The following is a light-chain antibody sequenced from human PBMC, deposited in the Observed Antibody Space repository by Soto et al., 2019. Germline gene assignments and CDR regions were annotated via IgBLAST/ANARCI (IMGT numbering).Light chain of an antibody. V-gene: IGKV3-15*01. CDR2: SSS. J-gene: IGKJ1*01. CDR1: QRISTN. CDR3: QQYNNLPPT. Sequence: DIEMTQSPPILSVSPGEAATLSCRASQRISTNLAWYQHIPGQAPRLLIVSSSRRPTDVPARFSGSGSGTDFTLTISRLQSEDSAFYYCQQYNNLPPTFGQGTKVEVK.